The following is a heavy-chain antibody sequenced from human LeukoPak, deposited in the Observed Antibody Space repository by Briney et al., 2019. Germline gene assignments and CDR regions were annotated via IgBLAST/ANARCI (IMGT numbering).Heavy chain of an antibody. Sequence: PSETLSLTCAVYGESFSGYYWSWIRQPPGKGLEWIGEINHSGSTNYNPSLKSRVTISVDTSKNQFSLKLSSVTAADTAVYYCARPFQYSSSSFDYWGQGTLVTVSS. D-gene: IGHD6-6*01. J-gene: IGHJ4*02. CDR3: ARPFQYSSSSFDY. V-gene: IGHV4-34*01. CDR2: INHSGST. CDR1: GESFSGYY.